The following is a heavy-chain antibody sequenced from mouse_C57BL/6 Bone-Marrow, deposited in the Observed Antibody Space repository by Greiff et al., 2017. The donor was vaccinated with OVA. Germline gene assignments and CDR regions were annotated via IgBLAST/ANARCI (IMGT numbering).Heavy chain of an antibody. Sequence: VQLQQSGAELVRPGTSVKVSCKASGYAFTNYLIEWVKQRPGQGLEWIGVINPGSGGTNYNEKFKGKATLTADKSSSTAYMQLSSLTSEDSAVYFCARGNWFAYWGQGTLVTVSA. J-gene: IGHJ3*01. CDR2: INPGSGGT. CDR1: GYAFTNYL. V-gene: IGHV1-54*01. CDR3: ARGNWFAY.